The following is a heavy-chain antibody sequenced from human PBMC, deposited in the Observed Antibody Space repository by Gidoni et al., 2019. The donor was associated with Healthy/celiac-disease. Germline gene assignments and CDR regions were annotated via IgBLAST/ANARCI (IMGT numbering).Heavy chain of an antibody. CDR2: ISRSSSYI. CDR3: ASRKAGTDWYFDL. CDR1: GSTFNTYG. J-gene: IGHJ2*01. D-gene: IGHD6-19*01. Sequence: EVQLVASGGGLVKPGGSLRFSCAASGSTFNTYGMNWVRQAPGKGLEWVSFISRSSSYIYYADSVKGRFTISRDNAKKSLFLQMNSLRAEDTAVYYCASRKAGTDWYFDLWGRGTLVTVSS. V-gene: IGHV3-21*01.